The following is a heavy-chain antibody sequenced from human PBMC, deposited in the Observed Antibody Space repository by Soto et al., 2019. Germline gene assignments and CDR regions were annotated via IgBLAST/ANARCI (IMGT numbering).Heavy chain of an antibody. CDR2: ISDSGST. CDR3: AAPPRY. J-gene: IGHJ4*02. Sequence: SETLSLTCTVSGGSISSFYWSWIRQPPGKGLEWIGYISDSGSTNYNPSLKSRVTISVDTSKNQFSLKLTSMTAADTAVYYCAAPPRYWGQRTLVTVSS. V-gene: IGHV4-59*01. D-gene: IGHD6-6*01. CDR1: GGSISSFY.